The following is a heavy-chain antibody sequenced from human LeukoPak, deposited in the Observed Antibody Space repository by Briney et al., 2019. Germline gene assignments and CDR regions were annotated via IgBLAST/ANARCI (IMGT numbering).Heavy chain of an antibody. D-gene: IGHD6-13*01. CDR3: AREGIAAAGGNYYYYMDV. V-gene: IGHV4-34*01. CDR2: INHSGST. Sequence: SETLSLTCAVYGGSFSGDYWSWIRQPPGKGLEWIGEINHSGSTNYNPSLKSRVTISVDTSKNQFSLKLSSVTAADTAVYYYAREGIAAAGGNYYYYMDVWGKGTTVTVSS. CDR1: GGSFSGDY. J-gene: IGHJ6*03.